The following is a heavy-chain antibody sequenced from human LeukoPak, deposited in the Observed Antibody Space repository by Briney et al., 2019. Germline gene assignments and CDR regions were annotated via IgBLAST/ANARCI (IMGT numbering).Heavy chain of an antibody. CDR1: GFTVSSNF. CDR3: ARDLLGGGTFDI. D-gene: IGHD3-16*01. Sequence: PGGSLRLSCAASGFTVSSNFMNWVSQAPGKRLEWVSDYADSVKGRFTISRDNSKNTLYLQMNSLRAEDTAVYYCARDLLGGGTFDIWGQGTMVTVSS. V-gene: IGHV3-53*01. J-gene: IGHJ3*02.